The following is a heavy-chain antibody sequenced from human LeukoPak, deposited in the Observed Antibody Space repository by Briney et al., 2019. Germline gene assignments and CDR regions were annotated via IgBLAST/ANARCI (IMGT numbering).Heavy chain of an antibody. D-gene: IGHD3-22*01. Sequence: GESLKISCKGSGYIFASYWIGWVRQMPGKGLEWMAIIYPGDSDTKYSTSLQGQVTISADKSISTAYLQWSSLKASDTAMYYCARRGYYDTTAFDIWGQGTMVTVSS. CDR2: IYPGDSDT. CDR1: GYIFASYW. CDR3: ARRGYYDTTAFDI. J-gene: IGHJ3*02. V-gene: IGHV5-51*01.